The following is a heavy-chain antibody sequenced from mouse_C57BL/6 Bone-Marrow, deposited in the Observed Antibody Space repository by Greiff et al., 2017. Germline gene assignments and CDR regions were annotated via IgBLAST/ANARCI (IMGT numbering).Heavy chain of an antibody. J-gene: IGHJ3*01. D-gene: IGHD1-1*01. V-gene: IGHV5-12*01. CDR1: GFTFSDYY. CDR3: ARGYYGSSYVAY. Sequence: EVHLVESGGGLVQPGGSLKLSCAASGFTFSDYYMYWVRQTPEKRLEWVAYISNGGGSTYYPDTVKGRFTISRDNAKNTLYLQMSRLKSEDTAMYYCARGYYGSSYVAYWGQGTLVTVSA. CDR2: ISNGGGST.